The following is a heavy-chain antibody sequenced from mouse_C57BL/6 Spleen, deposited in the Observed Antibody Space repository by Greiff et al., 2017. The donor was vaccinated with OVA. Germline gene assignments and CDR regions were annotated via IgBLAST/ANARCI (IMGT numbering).Heavy chain of an antibody. CDR2: IHPNSGST. CDR1: GYTFTSYW. J-gene: IGHJ3*01. CDR3: AREYDYDDGAWFAY. D-gene: IGHD2-4*01. V-gene: IGHV1-64*01. Sequence: QVHVKQPGAELVKPGASVKLSCKASGYTFTSYWMHWVKQRPGQGLEWIGMIHPNSGSTNYNEKFKSKATLTVDKSSSTVYMQLSSLTSEDSAVYYCAREYDYDDGAWFAYWGQGTLVTVSA.